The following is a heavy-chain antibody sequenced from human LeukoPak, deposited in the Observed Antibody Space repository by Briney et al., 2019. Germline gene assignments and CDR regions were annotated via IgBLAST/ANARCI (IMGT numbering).Heavy chain of an antibody. CDR2: MNPNSGNT. CDR1: GYTFTSYD. Sequence: ASVKVSCKASGYTFTSYDINWVRQATGQGLEWMGWMNPNSGNTGYAQKFQGRVTITRNTSISTGYMELSSLRSEDTAVYYCASFSWYAGMDVWGKGTTVTVSS. J-gene: IGHJ6*03. D-gene: IGHD6-13*01. V-gene: IGHV1-8*03. CDR3: ASFSWYAGMDV.